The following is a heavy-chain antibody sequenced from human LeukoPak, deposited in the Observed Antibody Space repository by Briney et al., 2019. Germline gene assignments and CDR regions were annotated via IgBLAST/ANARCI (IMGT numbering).Heavy chain of an antibody. D-gene: IGHD3-10*01. CDR2: LSYDGSNK. CDR3: ARGRLWFGDQLIEH. Sequence: GGSLRLSCAASGFTFNTYAMHWVRQTPGKGLEWMAVLSYDGSNKWYADSVKGRFTISRDNSKNTLFLQMNSLRPEDTAIYYCARGRLWFGDQLIEHWGQGTLVTVSS. CDR1: GFTFNTYA. V-gene: IGHV3-30-3*01. J-gene: IGHJ1*01.